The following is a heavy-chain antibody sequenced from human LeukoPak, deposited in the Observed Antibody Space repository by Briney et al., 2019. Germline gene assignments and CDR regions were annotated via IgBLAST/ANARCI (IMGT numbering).Heavy chain of an antibody. CDR3: ARLGELLWFGELLLEHAFDI. CDR2: ISAYNGNT. CDR1: GYTFTSYG. Sequence: ASVKVSCKASGYTFTSYGISWVRQAPGQGLEWMGWISAYNGNTNYAQKLQGRATMTTDTSTSTAYMELRSLRSDDTAVYYCARLGELLWFGELLLEHAFDIWGQGTMVTVSS. J-gene: IGHJ3*02. D-gene: IGHD3-10*01. V-gene: IGHV1-18*01.